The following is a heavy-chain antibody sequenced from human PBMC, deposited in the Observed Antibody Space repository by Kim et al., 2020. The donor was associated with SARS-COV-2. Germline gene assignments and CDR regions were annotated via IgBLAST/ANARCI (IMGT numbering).Heavy chain of an antibody. Sequence: GGSLRLSCVASGFTFSSYGMNWVRQTPGKGLEWVADITYDGRNKYYAASVKGRFTVSRDNSKNTPYLQMNSLRAEDTAVYYCARDDCDYDNWTYSRYDY. V-gene: IGHV3-30*03. D-gene: IGHD3-9*01. CDR1: GFTFSSYG. CDR2: ITYDGRNK. CDR3: ARDDCDYDNWTYSRYDY. J-gene: IGHJ4*01.